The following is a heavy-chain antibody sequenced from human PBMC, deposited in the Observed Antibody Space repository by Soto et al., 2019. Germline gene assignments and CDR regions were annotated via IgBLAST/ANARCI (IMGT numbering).Heavy chain of an antibody. Sequence: PSETLSLTCTVSGGSISSGGYYWSWIRQHPGKGLEWIGYIYYSGSTYYNPSLKSRVTISVDTSKNQFSLKLSSVTAADTAVYYCARSVLAVTTYFDYWGQGTLVTVS. CDR2: IYYSGST. CDR1: GGSISSGGYY. D-gene: IGHD4-17*01. CDR3: ARSVLAVTTYFDY. J-gene: IGHJ4*02. V-gene: IGHV4-31*03.